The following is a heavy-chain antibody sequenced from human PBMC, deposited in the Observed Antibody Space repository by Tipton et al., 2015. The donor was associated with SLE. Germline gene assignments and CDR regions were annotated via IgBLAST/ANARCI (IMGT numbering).Heavy chain of an antibody. D-gene: IGHD3-9*01. CDR1: GGSMRSSNHH. J-gene: IGHJ6*03. Sequence: TLSLTCTVSGGSMRSSNHHWGWIRQPPGKGLEWIGTIYYSGNTYYNPSLKSRVTISVDTSKNQFSLKLSSVTAADTAVYYCARYLGDILTGYYNDYYYYYMDVWGKGTTVTVSS. CDR3: ARYLGDILTGYYNDYYYYYMDV. CDR2: IYYSGNT. V-gene: IGHV4-39*07.